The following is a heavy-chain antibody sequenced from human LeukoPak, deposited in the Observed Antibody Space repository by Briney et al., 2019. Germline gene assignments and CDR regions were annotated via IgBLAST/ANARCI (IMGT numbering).Heavy chain of an antibody. D-gene: IGHD3-22*01. CDR1: GGSFSGYY. V-gene: IGHV4-34*01. Sequence: PSETLSLTCAVYGGSFSGYYWSWIRQPPGKGLEWIGEINHSGSTNYNPSLKSRVTVSVDTSKNQFSLKLSSVTAADTAVYYCASRYYYDSSGYYAILFDYFDSWGQGTLVTVSS. CDR2: INHSGST. CDR3: ASRYYYDSSGYYAILFDYFDS. J-gene: IGHJ4*02.